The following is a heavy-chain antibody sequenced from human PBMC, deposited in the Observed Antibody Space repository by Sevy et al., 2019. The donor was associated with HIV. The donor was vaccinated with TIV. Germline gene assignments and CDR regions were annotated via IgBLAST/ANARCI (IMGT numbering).Heavy chain of an antibody. CDR1: GFTFSSNS. J-gene: IGHJ4*02. D-gene: IGHD3-3*01. V-gene: IGHV3-21*01. Sequence: GGSLRLSCAASGFTFSSNSMNWVRQAPGKGLERVSSISSSSSYIYYAASRMGRFTMSRDNAKNPLYLQMNSLRAENTAVYYCATDYDYWSGYLDYWGQGTLVIVSS. CDR2: ISSSSSYI. CDR3: ATDYDYWSGYLDY.